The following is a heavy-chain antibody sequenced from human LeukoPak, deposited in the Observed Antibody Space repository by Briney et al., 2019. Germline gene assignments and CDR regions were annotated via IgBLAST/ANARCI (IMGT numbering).Heavy chain of an antibody. CDR2: IIPIFGTA. CDR3: ATAYDSSGAFDI. CDR1: GGTFSSYA. D-gene: IGHD5-12*01. Sequence: SVKVSCKASGGTFSSYAISWVRQAPGQGVEWMGGIIPIFGTANYAQKFQGRVTITADESTSTAYMELSSLRSEDTAVYYCATAYDSSGAFDIWGQGTMVTVSS. V-gene: IGHV1-69*13. J-gene: IGHJ3*02.